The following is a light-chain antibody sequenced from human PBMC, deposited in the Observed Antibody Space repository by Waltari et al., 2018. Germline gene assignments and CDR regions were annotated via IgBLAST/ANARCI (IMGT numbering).Light chain of an antibody. CDR2: GAS. CDR3: QQYHNWPPWT. V-gene: IGKV3-15*01. CDR1: QSISSN. Sequence: EIVMMQSPATLSVSPGEGATLSCRASQSISSNLAWYQQKPGQTPRLLLYGASTRAGGVPARFSGSASGTEFTLTISSLQSEDFAVYYCQQYHNWPPWTFGQGTKVEI. J-gene: IGKJ1*01.